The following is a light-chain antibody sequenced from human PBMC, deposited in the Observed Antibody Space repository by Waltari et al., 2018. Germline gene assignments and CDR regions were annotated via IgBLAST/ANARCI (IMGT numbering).Light chain of an antibody. CDR2: DNN. Sequence: QSVLTQPPSVSGDPGQRVTISCTGSSSNIGGNYVNWYQQFPGTAPKLLIYDNNKRPSGISDRFSGSKSGTSASLTITGLQAGDEADYYCGAWDSSLSAVLFGGGTRLTVL. CDR1: SSNIGGNY. V-gene: IGLV1-51*01. J-gene: IGLJ2*01. CDR3: GAWDSSLSAVL.